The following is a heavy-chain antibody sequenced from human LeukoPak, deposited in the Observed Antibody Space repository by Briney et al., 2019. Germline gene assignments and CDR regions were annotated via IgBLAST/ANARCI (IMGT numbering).Heavy chain of an antibody. Sequence: SETLSLTCAVYGGSFSGYYWSWIRQPPGKGLEWIGEINHSGSTNYNPSLKSRVTISVDTSKNQFSLKLSSVTAADTAVYYCARGVALYFDPWGQGTLVTVSS. CDR1: GGSFSGYY. D-gene: IGHD2-2*02. V-gene: IGHV4-34*01. CDR2: INHSGST. J-gene: IGHJ5*02. CDR3: ARGVALYFDP.